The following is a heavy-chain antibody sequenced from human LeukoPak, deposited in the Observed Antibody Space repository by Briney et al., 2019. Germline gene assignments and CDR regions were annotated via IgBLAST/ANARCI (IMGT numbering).Heavy chain of an antibody. CDR3: ARDYEAAAGTGY. CDR2: IWYDGSNK. D-gene: IGHD6-13*01. V-gene: IGHV3-33*01. J-gene: IGHJ4*02. CDR1: GFTFSNYG. Sequence: GGSLRLSCAASGFTFSNYGMHWVRQAPGKGLEWVAVIWYDGSNKYYADSVKGRFTISRDNSKNTLSLRMNSLRAEDTAVYYCARDYEAAAGTGYWGQVTLVTVSS.